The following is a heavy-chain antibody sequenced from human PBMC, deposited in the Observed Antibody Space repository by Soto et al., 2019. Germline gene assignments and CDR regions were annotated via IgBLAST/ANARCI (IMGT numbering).Heavy chain of an antibody. CDR3: ARRLRFLEWGTGNWFDP. CDR2: IYYSGST. D-gene: IGHD3-3*01. CDR1: GGSISSSSYY. V-gene: IGHV4-39*01. Sequence: SETLSLTCTVSGGSISSSSYYWGWIRQPPGKGLEWIGSIYYSGSTYYNPSLKSRVTISVDTSKNQFSLKLSSVTAADTAVYYCARRLRFLEWGTGNWFDPWGQGTLVTVSS. J-gene: IGHJ5*02.